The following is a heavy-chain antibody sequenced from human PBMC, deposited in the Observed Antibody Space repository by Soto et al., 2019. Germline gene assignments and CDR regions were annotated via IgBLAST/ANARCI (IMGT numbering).Heavy chain of an antibody. CDR3: ATSRGRYFDNDGSNGPDY. J-gene: IGHJ4*02. CDR1: GYSFTNYA. D-gene: IGHD3-22*01. Sequence: RASVKVSCKTSGYSFTNYAIHWVRQAPGQRLEWMGLIKAGNRNTKYSQSFQGRVTITITRDTSASTVYMEVSSLRSEDTAVYYCATSRGRYFDNDGSNGPDYWGQGTLVTVSS. CDR2: IKAGNRNT. V-gene: IGHV1-3*01.